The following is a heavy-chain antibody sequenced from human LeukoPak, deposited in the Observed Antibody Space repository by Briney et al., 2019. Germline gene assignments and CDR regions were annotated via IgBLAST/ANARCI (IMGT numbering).Heavy chain of an antibody. Sequence: SVKVSXXASGYSFTSNYIHWVRQAPGQGLEWMGMIYPRDGSTSYAQKFQGRVTVTRDTSTSTVHMELSGLRSEDTAVYYCARDQEAFDYWGQGTLVTVSS. V-gene: IGHV1-46*01. J-gene: IGHJ4*02. CDR2: IYPRDGST. CDR3: ARDQEAFDY. CDR1: GYSFTSNY.